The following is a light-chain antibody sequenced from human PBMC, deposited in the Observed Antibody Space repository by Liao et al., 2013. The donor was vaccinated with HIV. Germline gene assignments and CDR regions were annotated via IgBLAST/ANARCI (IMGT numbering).Light chain of an antibody. CDR2: YDT. CDR3: QVWDSSSDHPGV. Sequence: SYELTQPPSVSVAPGKTARITCGGNIGSQSVHWYQRRPGQAPLLIIFYDTERSSGIPERFSGSTSESTATLTISRVEAGDEADYYCQVWDSSSDHPGVFGTGTKVTVL. J-gene: IGLJ1*01. V-gene: IGLV3-21*01. CDR1: IGSQS.